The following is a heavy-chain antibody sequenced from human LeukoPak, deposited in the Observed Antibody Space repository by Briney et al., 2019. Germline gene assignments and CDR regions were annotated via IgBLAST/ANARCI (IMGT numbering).Heavy chain of an antibody. J-gene: IGHJ6*02. CDR2: IYSGGST. CDR1: GFTVSSNY. V-gene: IGHV3-66*01. Sequence: GGSQRLSCAASGFTVSSNYMSWVRQAPGKGLEWGSVIYSGGSTYNADSVKGRFTISRDNSKNTLYLQMNSLRAEDTAVYYCARAPSGMDVWGQGTTVTVSS. CDR3: ARAPSGMDV.